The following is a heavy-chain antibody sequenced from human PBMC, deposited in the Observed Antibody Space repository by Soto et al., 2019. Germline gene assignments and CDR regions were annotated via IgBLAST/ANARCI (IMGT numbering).Heavy chain of an antibody. CDR3: ARQNYSLHAFDI. J-gene: IGHJ3*02. CDR2: IYYSGST. Sequence: PSETLSLTCTVSGGSISSSSYYWGWIRQPPGKGLEWIGSIYYSGSTYYNPSLKSRVTISVDTSKNQFSLKLSPVTAADTAVYDCARQNYSLHAFDIWGQGTTVTVSS. V-gene: IGHV4-39*01. D-gene: IGHD3-10*01. CDR1: GGSISSSSYY.